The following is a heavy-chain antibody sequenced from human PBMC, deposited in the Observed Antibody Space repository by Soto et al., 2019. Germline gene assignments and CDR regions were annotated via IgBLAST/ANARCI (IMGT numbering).Heavy chain of an antibody. CDR3: VRARATDSRPDY. CDR1: GFTFSLYS. D-gene: IGHD3-22*01. J-gene: IGHJ4*02. CDR2: ISSSSSYI. Sequence: PXESLRLSCEASGFTFSLYSMVWVRQAPGEGLEWVSSISSSSSYIYYADSLKGRISISRDNAKNSLYLQMDSLRVEDTATYYCVRARATDSRPDYWGQGTLVTVSS. V-gene: IGHV3-21*01.